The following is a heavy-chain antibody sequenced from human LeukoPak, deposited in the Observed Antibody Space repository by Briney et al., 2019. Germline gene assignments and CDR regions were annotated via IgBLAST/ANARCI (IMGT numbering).Heavy chain of an antibody. CDR3: ARGGFRSGYPLLQLYYFDY. CDR1: GGTFSSYA. CDR2: IIPIFGTA. Sequence: ASVKVSCKASGGTFSSYAISWVRQAPGQGLEWMGGIIPIFGTANYAQKFQGRVTITTDESTNTAYMELSSLRSEDTAVYYCARGGFRSGYPLLQLYYFDYWGQGTLVTVSS. D-gene: IGHD3-3*01. J-gene: IGHJ4*02. V-gene: IGHV1-69*05.